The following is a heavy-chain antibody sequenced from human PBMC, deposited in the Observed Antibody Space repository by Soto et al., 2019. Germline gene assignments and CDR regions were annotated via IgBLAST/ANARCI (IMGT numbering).Heavy chain of an antibody. D-gene: IGHD2-15*01. Sequence: DSVKVSCKASGYTFSNSGSSCVRQTPGQGLEWMGWISGYNVNTKYAPKFQGRVTMTKDTSTNTAYMELSSLRSDDSAVYYCATPDGGSCYSGVFCWFETWG. CDR2: ISGYNVNT. V-gene: IGHV1-18*01. J-gene: IGHJ5*01. CDR1: GYTFSNSG. CDR3: ATPDGGSCYSGVFCWFET.